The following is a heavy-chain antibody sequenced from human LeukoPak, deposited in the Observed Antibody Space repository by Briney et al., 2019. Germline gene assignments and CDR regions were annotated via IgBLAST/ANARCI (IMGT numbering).Heavy chain of an antibody. D-gene: IGHD6-19*01. CDR3: ASSLSGWAPFDY. Sequence: GSLRLSCAASGFTFSSYAMSWIRQPPGKGLEWIGYIYYSGSTNYNPSLKSRVTISVDTSKNQFSLKLSSVTAADTAVYYCASSLSGWAPFDYWGQGTLVTVSS. J-gene: IGHJ4*02. CDR1: GFTFSSYA. CDR2: IYYSGST. V-gene: IGHV4-59*08.